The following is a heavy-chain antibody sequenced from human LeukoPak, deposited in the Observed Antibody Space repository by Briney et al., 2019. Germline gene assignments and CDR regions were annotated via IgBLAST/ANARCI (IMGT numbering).Heavy chain of an antibody. CDR2: INPSGGST. D-gene: IGHD2-15*01. Sequence: ASVKVSCKASGYTFTRYYMHWVRQPPAQGLEWMGIINPSGGSTSYAQKFQGRVTMTRDTSTSTAFMELGSLRSGDRAVYCFAGVTYCSGGSSYSGYLDYWNQGSLVTVSS. CDR3: AGVTYCSGGSSYSGYLDY. V-gene: IGHV1-46*01. CDR1: GYTFTRYY. J-gene: IGHJ4*02.